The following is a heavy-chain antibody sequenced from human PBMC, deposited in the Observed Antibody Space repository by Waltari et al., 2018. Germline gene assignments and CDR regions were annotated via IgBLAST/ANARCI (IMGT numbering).Heavy chain of an antibody. J-gene: IGHJ3*01. CDR1: GFSVRGSY. CDR3: MLDGDSAGALGGLDS. Sequence: EVQLMETGGGLTQPGGSLRLSCAASGFSVRGSYMSWVRSAPGKGLECVSVMFSDGRTYYADSVKGRFSITRDNSKNTLYLHMNGLRAEDTAVYYCMLDGDSAGALGGLDSWGQGTMVTV. V-gene: IGHV3-53*02. D-gene: IGHD2-21*01. CDR2: MFSDGRT.